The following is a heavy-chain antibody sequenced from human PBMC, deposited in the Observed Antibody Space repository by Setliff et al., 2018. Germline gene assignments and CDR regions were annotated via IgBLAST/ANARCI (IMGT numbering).Heavy chain of an antibody. CDR1: GFSFSGSA. CDR3: TRLEKGGYLGLDY. D-gene: IGHD3-22*01. Sequence: GGSLRLSCAASGFSFSGSAIHWVRQASGKGLEWVGRIRDKGNSYATAYASSVKGRFTISRDDSTNTAYLQMNSLKTEDTAVYYCTRLEKGGYLGLDYWGKGTLVTVSS. CDR2: IRDKGNSYAT. J-gene: IGHJ4*02. V-gene: IGHV3-73*01.